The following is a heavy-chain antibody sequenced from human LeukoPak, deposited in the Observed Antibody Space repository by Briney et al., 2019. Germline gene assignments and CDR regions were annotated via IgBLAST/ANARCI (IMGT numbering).Heavy chain of an antibody. CDR3: ASIGSSGGFYGIDY. CDR1: GYTLTELS. Sequence: ASVKVSCKVSGYTLTELSMHWVRQAPGKGLEWMGGFDPEDGETIYAQKFQGRVTMTEDTSTDTAYMELSSLRSEDTAVYYCASIGSSGGFYGIDYWGQGTLVTVSS. CDR2: FDPEDGET. J-gene: IGHJ4*02. D-gene: IGHD1-26*01. V-gene: IGHV1-24*01.